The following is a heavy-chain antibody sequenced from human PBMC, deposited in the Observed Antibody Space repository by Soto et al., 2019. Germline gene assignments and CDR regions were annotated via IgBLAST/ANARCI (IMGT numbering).Heavy chain of an antibody. CDR1: GFTFNSYG. CDR2: ISYDGNNI. CDR3: AKDVGYCTNGVCLYNWFDP. Sequence: GGSLRLSCAASGFTFNSYGIHWVRQAPGKALEWVAVISYDGNNIYYGDSVQGRFTISRDNSKNTIYLQMNSLRAEDTAVYYCAKDVGYCTNGVCLYNWFDPWGQGTLVTVSS. V-gene: IGHV3-30*18. D-gene: IGHD2-8*01. J-gene: IGHJ5*02.